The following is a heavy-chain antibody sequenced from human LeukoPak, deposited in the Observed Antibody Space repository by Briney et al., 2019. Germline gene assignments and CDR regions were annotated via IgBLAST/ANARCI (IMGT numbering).Heavy chain of an antibody. CDR1: GFTFSSYS. D-gene: IGHD3-3*01. CDR3: ASSYDFWSGYYTYYFDY. V-gene: IGHV3-21*01. J-gene: IGHJ4*02. Sequence: PGGSLRLPCAASGFTFSSYSMNWVRQAPGKGLEWVSSISSSSSYIYYADSVKGRFTISRDNAKNSLYLQMNSLRAEDTAVYYCASSYDFWSGYYTYYFDYWGQGTLVTVSS. CDR2: ISSSSSYI.